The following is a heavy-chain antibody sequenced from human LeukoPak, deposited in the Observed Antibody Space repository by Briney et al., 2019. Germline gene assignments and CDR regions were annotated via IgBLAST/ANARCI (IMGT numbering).Heavy chain of an antibody. CDR2: ISSSGSIM. CDR1: GFTFSDYY. D-gene: IGHD1-26*01. J-gene: IGHJ6*03. Sequence: GGSLRLSCAASGFTFSDYYMNWIRQAPGKGLEWVSYISSSGSIMYYADSVKGRFTISRDNAKNSLYLQMNSLRAEDTAVYYCARDPYSGTYGDTYYYYMDVWGKGTTVTISS. V-gene: IGHV3-11*04. CDR3: ARDPYSGTYGDTYYYYMDV.